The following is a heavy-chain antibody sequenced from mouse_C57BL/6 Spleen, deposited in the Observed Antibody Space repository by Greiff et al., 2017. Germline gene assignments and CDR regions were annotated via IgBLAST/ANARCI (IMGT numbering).Heavy chain of an antibody. J-gene: IGHJ2*01. CDR3: ARFHDYDARYFDY. CDR2: IDPANGNT. D-gene: IGHD2-4*01. V-gene: IGHV14-3*01. Sequence: DVKLQESVAELVRPGASVKLSCTASGFNIKNTYMHWVKQRPEQGLEWIGRIDPANGNTKYAPKFQGKATITADTSSNTAYLQLSSLTSEDTAIYYCARFHDYDARYFDYWGQGTTLTVSS. CDR1: GFNIKNTY.